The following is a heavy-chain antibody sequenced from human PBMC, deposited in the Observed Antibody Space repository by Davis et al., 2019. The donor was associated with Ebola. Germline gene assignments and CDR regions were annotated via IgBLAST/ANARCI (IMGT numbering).Heavy chain of an antibody. CDR3: ARVGWGYYYYGMDV. CDR1: RCTFSSYG. V-gene: IGHV1-69*04. CDR2: IIPILGIA. D-gene: IGHD3-16*01. Sequence: SVKVSCKASRCTFSSYGTSWLRQVPGQGLEWMGRIIPILGIANYAQKFQGRVTITRDTSASTAYMELSSLRSEDTAVYYCARVGWGYYYYGMDVWGQGTTVTVSS. J-gene: IGHJ6*02.